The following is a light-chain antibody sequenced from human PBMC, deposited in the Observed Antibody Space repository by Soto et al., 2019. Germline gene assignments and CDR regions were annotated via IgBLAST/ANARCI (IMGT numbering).Light chain of an antibody. Sequence: IPMTPSPSSLSASVGDRVTITCRARQSIARNLNWYQQKPGKAPNLLIYAASSLQRGVPARFSGSGAGTDFILTISSLQPEDVATYYCQKSYNSPITFGQGTRLEI. V-gene: IGKV1-39*01. CDR1: QSIARN. J-gene: IGKJ5*01. CDR2: AAS. CDR3: QKSYNSPIT.